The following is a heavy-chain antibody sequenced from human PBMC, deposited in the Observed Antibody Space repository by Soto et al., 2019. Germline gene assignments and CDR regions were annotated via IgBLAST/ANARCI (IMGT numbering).Heavy chain of an antibody. Sequence: SLRLSCAASGFTFSSYGMHWVRQAPGKGLEWVAVISYDGSNKYYADSVKGRFTISRDNSKNTLYLQMNSLRAEDTAVYYCAKGLWFGTLPAYFDYWGQGTLVTVYS. D-gene: IGHD3-10*01. V-gene: IGHV3-30*18. CDR1: GFTFSSYG. CDR2: ISYDGSNK. J-gene: IGHJ4*02. CDR3: AKGLWFGTLPAYFDY.